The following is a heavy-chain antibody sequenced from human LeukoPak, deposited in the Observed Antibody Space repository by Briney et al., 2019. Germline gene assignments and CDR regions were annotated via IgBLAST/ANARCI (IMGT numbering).Heavy chain of an antibody. CDR2: INTDGSST. Sequence: GGSLRLSCAASGFTFGSYGMHWVRQAPGKGLVWVSRINTDGSSTSYADSVKGRFTISRDNAKNTLYLQMNSLRAEDTAVYYCARTDGYYFDYWGQGTLVTVSS. V-gene: IGHV3-74*01. D-gene: IGHD6-25*01. J-gene: IGHJ4*02. CDR3: ARTDGYYFDY. CDR1: GFTFGSYG.